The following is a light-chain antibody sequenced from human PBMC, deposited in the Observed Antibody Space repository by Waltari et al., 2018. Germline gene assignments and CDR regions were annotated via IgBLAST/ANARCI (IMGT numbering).Light chain of an antibody. Sequence: VWTQSPGPRSLSPGGRATLPCSASQSIGTTLTWYQQKPGQSRRLLMYGASIRPAGITDRFSGSGSGTEYILNITRLEPEDFGVYYCQNYERFPVTFGQGTKVEIK. CDR3: QNYERFPVT. CDR2: GAS. J-gene: IGKJ1*01. CDR1: QSIGTT. V-gene: IGKV3-20*01.